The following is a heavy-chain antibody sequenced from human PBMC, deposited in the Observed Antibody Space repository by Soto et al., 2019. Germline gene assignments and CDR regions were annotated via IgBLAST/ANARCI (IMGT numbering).Heavy chain of an antibody. CDR1: GGTFSTYP. J-gene: IGHJ5*02. CDR3: ARGATHGSSWYFWFDP. V-gene: IGHV1-69*01. CDR2: IIPLFGTT. Sequence: QVQLVQSGAEVRMPGSSVKVSCKASGGTFSTYPINWVRQAPGQGLEWMGGIIPLFGTTNYAQKFKGRVTITADESTSTAYMELSSIRAEDAAVYYCARGATHGSSWYFWFDPCGQGTLGTVSS. D-gene: IGHD6-13*01.